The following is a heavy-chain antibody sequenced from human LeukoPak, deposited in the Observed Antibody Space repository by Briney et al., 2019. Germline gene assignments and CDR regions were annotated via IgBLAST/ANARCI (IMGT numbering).Heavy chain of an antibody. V-gene: IGHV1-46*01. CDR2: IKPSGGST. CDR3: ARRDPYRKGFDP. CDR1: GYTFTSYY. Sequence: ASVKVSCKASGYTFTSYYMHWVRQAPGQGLEWMGIIKPSGGSTSYAQKFQGRVTITRDTSTSTVYMELSSLRSEDTAVYYCARRDPYRKGFDPWGQGTLVTVSS. J-gene: IGHJ5*02. D-gene: IGHD1-26*01.